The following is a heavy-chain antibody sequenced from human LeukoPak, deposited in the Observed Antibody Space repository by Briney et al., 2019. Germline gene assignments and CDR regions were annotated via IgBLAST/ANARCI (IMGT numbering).Heavy chain of an antibody. CDR3: ARPTK. CDR1: GGSISSSGYY. V-gene: IGHV4-39*07. J-gene: IGHJ3*01. Sequence: KASETLSLTCTVSGGSISSSGYYWSWIRQPPGKGLEWIGEINHSGSTNYNPSLKSRATISVDTSKNQFSLKLSSLTAADTAVYYCARPTKWGRGTMVTVSS. CDR2: INHSGST.